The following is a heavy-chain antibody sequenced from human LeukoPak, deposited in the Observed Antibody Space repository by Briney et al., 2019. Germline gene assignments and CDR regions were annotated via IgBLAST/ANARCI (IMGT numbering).Heavy chain of an antibody. J-gene: IGHJ4*02. D-gene: IGHD3-22*01. CDR2: IYHSGST. Sequence: QPSQTLSLTCAVSGGSISSGGYSWSWIRQPPGKGLEWIGYIYHSGSTYYNPSLKSRVTISVDRSKNQFSLKLSSVTAADTAVYYCARLAGSSGYLFDYWGQGTLVTVSS. V-gene: IGHV4-30-2*01. CDR1: GGSISSGGYS. CDR3: ARLAGSSGYLFDY.